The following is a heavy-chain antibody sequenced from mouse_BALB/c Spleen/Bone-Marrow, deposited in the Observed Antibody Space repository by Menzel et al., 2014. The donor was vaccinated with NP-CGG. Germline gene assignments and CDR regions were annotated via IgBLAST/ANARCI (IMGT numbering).Heavy chain of an antibody. CDR3: ARGRTRGYTMDY. Sequence: EAKLVEFGGGLVKPGGSLKLFCAASGFTFSSYAMSWVRQTPEKRLERVASISSGSSTYYPYSVKGRSTISRDNARNILYLQMSSLRSEDTAMYYCARGRTRGYTMDYWGQGTSVTVSS. CDR2: ISSGSST. CDR1: GFTFSSYA. V-gene: IGHV5-6-5*01. J-gene: IGHJ4*01.